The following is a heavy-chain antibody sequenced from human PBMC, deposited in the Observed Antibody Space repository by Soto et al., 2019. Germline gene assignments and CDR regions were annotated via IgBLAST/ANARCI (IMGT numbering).Heavy chain of an antibody. CDR1: GGTFSSYA. V-gene: IGHV1-69*13. J-gene: IGHJ5*02. Sequence: SVKVSCKASGGTFSSYAIIWVRQTPGQGREWMGGIIPPLGTTTYAQKFQGRVTITADESTSTAYMDLSSLRSDDTAVYYCARSPSAAAGSTLGWLDPWGQGALVTVSS. CDR3: ARSPSAAAGSTLGWLDP. CDR2: IIPPLGTT. D-gene: IGHD6-13*01.